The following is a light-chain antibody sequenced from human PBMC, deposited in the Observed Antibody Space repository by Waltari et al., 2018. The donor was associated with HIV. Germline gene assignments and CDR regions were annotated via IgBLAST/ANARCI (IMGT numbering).Light chain of an antibody. J-gene: IGLJ3*02. CDR1: SSNLGSNN. Sequence: QSVLTQPHSASGTPGQRVTISCSGSSSNLGSNNVNWYPQLPGTAPKLLIYSNNQRPSGVPDRFSGSKSGTSASLAISGLQSEDEADYYCAAWDDSLNGWVFGGGTKLTVL. CDR3: AAWDDSLNGWV. V-gene: IGLV1-44*01. CDR2: SNN.